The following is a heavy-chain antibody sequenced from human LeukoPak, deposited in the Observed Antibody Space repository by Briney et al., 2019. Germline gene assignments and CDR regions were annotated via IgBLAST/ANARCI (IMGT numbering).Heavy chain of an antibody. CDR2: ISSSSSYI. D-gene: IGHD6-19*01. V-gene: IGHV3-21*01. J-gene: IGHJ4*02. CDR1: GFTFSGYS. Sequence: GGSLRLSCAASGFTFSGYSMNWVRQAPGKGLEWVSSISSSSSYIYYADSVKGRFTISRDNAKNSLYLQMNSLRAEDTAVYYCARESYSSGWYDFDYWGQGTLVTVSS. CDR3: ARESYSSGWYDFDY.